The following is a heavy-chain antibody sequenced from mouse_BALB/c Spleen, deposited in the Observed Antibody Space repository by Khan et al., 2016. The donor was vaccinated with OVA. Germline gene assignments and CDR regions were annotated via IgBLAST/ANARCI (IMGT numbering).Heavy chain of an antibody. J-gene: IGHJ3*01. D-gene: IGHD4-1*01. CDR3: ASHLTGSFAY. Sequence: EVQLVESGGDLVKPGGSLKLSCAASGFTFSSYSMSWVRQTPDKRLEWVATISSGGDYTYYPDSVKGRFTISRDNAKNTLYLQMSSLTSEDTAMGYCASHLTGSFAYWGQGTLVTVSA. CDR2: ISSGGDYT. V-gene: IGHV5-6*01. CDR1: GFTFSSYS.